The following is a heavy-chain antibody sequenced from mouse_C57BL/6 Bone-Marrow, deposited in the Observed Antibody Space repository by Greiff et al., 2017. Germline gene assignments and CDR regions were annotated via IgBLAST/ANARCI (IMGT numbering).Heavy chain of an antibody. V-gene: IGHV1-59*01. CDR2: IDPSDSYT. CDR3: ERMDY. Sequence: QVQLQQPGAELVRPGTSVKLSCKASGYTFTSYWMHWVKQRPGQGLEWIGVIDPSDSYTNYNQKFKGKATLTVDTSSSTAYMQLSSLTSEDSAVYYCERMDYWGQGTSVTVSS. J-gene: IGHJ4*01. CDR1: GYTFTSYW.